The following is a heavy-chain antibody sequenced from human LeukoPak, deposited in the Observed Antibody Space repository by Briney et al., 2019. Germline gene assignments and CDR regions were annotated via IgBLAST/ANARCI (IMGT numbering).Heavy chain of an antibody. J-gene: IGHJ5*01. CDR1: GFTFSSYE. V-gene: IGHV3-48*03. CDR2: ISSSGSTI. CDR3: AKLADLLTGPYSPYNWFDS. Sequence: GGSLRLSCAASGFTFSSYEMNWVRQAPGKGLEWVSYISSSGSTIYYADSVKGRFTISRDNSKNTLYLQMNSLRAEDTAVYYCAKLADLLTGPYSPYNWFDSWGQGTLVTVSS. D-gene: IGHD3-9*01.